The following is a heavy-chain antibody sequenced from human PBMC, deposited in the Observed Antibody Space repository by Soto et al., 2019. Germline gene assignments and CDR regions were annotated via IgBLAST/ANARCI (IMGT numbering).Heavy chain of an antibody. V-gene: IGHV3-33*01. CDR3: ARGIEAAGTDY. CDR2: IWYDGSNK. D-gene: IGHD6-13*01. CDR1: GFTFSSYG. Sequence: GGSLRLSCAASGFTFSSYGMHWVRQAPGKGLEWVAVIWYDGSNKYYADSVKGRFTISRDNSKNTLYLQMNSLRAEDTAVYYCARGIEAAGTDYWGQGTPVTVSS. J-gene: IGHJ4*02.